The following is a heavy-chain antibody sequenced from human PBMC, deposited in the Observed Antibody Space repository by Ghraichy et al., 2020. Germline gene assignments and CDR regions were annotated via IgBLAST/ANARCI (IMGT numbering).Heavy chain of an antibody. CDR3: ARFLEYYDYVWGGYRYDAFDI. D-gene: IGHD3-16*02. Sequence: GESLNISCAASGFTFSSYWMSWVRQAPGKGLEWVANIKQDGSEKYYVDSVKGRFTISRDNAKNSLYLQMNSLRAEDTAVYYCARFLEYYDYVWGGYRYDAFDIWGQGTRVTVSS. J-gene: IGHJ3*02. CDR1: GFTFSSYW. CDR2: IKQDGSEK. V-gene: IGHV3-7*01.